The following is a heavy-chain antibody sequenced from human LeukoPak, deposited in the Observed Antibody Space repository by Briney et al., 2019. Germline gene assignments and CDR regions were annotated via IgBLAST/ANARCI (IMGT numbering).Heavy chain of an antibody. J-gene: IGHJ3*02. CDR3: ARVTYSSSSMSLDGFDI. V-gene: IGHV4-4*07. CDR2: IYSSGST. D-gene: IGHD6-6*01. CDR1: GGSISSYC. Sequence: SETLSLTCTVSGGSISSYCWSWIRQSAGKGLEWIGRIYSSGSTNYNPSLKSRVTMSVDTSKNQFSLKLSSVTAADTAVYYCARVTYSSSSMSLDGFDIWGQGTMVTVSS.